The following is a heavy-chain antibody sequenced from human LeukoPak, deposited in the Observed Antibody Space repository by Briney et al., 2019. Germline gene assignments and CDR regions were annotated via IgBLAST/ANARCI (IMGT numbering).Heavy chain of an antibody. J-gene: IGHJ4*02. V-gene: IGHV3-15*01. CDR1: GFTLSAAW. D-gene: IGHD2-15*01. CDR2: IKSKTDGGTT. Sequence: GGSLRLSCAASGFTLSAAWMSWVRQAPGKGLEWVGRIKSKTDGGTTDYVAPVKGRFTISRDDSKNMLYLQMNSLRSEDTGVYYCATVGYAVVGFDYWGQGTLVTVSS. CDR3: ATVGYAVVGFDY.